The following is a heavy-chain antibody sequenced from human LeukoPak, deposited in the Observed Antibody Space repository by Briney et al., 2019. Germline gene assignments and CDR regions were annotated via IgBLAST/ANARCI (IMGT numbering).Heavy chain of an antibody. J-gene: IGHJ6*03. V-gene: IGHV1-69*13. D-gene: IGHD3-3*01. Sequence: GASVKVSCKASGGTFSSYAISWVRQAPGQGLEWMGGIIPIFGTANYAQKFQGRVTITADESTSTAYMELSSLRSEDTAVYYCARGPLRFLEWLGDYYYYMDVWGKGTTVTVSS. CDR1: GGTFSSYA. CDR3: ARGPLRFLEWLGDYYYYMDV. CDR2: IIPIFGTA.